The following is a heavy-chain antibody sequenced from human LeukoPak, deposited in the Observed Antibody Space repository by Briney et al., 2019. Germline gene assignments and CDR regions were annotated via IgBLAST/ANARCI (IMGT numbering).Heavy chain of an antibody. CDR1: GYTFTSYD. CDR3: ARAPKPLTVTTPIDY. CDR2: MNPNSGNT. J-gene: IGHJ4*02. Sequence: ASVKVSCKASGYTFTSYDINWLRQATGQGLEWIGWMNPNSGNTGYAQKFQGRVTMTRNTSISTAYMELSSLRSEDTAVYYCARAPKPLTVTTPIDYWSQGTLVTVSS. D-gene: IGHD4-17*01. V-gene: IGHV1-8*01.